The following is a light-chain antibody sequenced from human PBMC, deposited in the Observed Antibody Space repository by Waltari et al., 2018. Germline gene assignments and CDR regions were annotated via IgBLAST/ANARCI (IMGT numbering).Light chain of an antibody. CDR2: DAS. J-gene: IGKJ5*01. V-gene: IGKV3D-15*01. CDR1: QSVWTN. Sequence: EIVVTPSPAALSLSPGARATISCRASQSVWTNFVWYQQKPGQAPRLLGLDASTRATGIPTRFSGSGSGTEFTLTINALQAEDVGIYYCQQYDNLITFGQGTRLEIK. CDR3: QQYDNLIT.